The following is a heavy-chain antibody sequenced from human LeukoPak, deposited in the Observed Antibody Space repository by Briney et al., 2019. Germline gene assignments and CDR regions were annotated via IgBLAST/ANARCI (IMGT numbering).Heavy chain of an antibody. Sequence: ASVKVPCKASGYTFTSYGISWVRQAPGQGLEWMGWISAYNGNTNYAQKLQGRVTMTTDTSTSTAYMELRSLRSDDTAVYYCARAPSPPVYYYYGMDVWGQGTTVTVSS. CDR2: ISAYNGNT. V-gene: IGHV1-18*01. CDR1: GYTFTSYG. J-gene: IGHJ6*02. CDR3: ARAPSPPVYYYYGMDV.